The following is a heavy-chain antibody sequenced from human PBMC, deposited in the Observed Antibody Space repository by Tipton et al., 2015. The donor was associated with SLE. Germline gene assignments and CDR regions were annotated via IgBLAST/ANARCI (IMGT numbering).Heavy chain of an antibody. J-gene: IGHJ5*02. CDR1: GFTFTTYA. V-gene: IGHV3-23*03. CDR2: IYSGGST. D-gene: IGHD2-21*02. Sequence: SLRLSCAASGFTFTTYAMSWVRQAPGKGLEWVSVIYSGGSTKYADSVKGRYTISRDDSKNKLYLQMNSLRAEDTAVYYCAKGEVTDWFDPWGQGTLVTVSS. CDR3: AKGEVTDWFDP.